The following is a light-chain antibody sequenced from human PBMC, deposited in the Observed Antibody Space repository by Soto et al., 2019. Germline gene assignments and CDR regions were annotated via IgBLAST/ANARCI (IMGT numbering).Light chain of an antibody. CDR1: QSVSSN. CDR3: QQYNDWVT. J-gene: IGKJ4*01. Sequence: TLMTQSPATLSVSPGESATLSCRASQSVSSNLAWYQQKPGQSPRLLIYGAFTRATGIQARFSGSGSGTEFTLTISSLQSEDSAVYYCQQYNDWVTFGGGTKVDIK. CDR2: GAF. V-gene: IGKV3D-15*01.